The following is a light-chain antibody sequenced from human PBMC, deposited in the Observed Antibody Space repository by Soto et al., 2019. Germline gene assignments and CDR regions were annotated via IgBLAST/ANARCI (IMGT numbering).Light chain of an antibody. Sequence: QSVLTQPPSVSGAPGQRVTISCTGSSSNIGAGYDVHWYQQFPGTAPKLLIYGNSNRPSGVPDRFSGSKSGTSASLAITGLQAEDEADYYCQSYDSSFYVFGTGTKVTVL. CDR1: SSNIGAGYD. CDR2: GNS. V-gene: IGLV1-40*01. CDR3: QSYDSSFYV. J-gene: IGLJ1*01.